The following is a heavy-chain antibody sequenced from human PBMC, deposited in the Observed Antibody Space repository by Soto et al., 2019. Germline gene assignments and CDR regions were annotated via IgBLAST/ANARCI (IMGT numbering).Heavy chain of an antibody. Sequence: SQTLSLNCAFFGARVSSNSAAWNWIRQSPSRGLEWLGRTYYGSKWYNDYAVSVKSRITINPDTSKNQFSLQLHSVTPEDTAVNYCARDRSPGSSSWYDYWDQGTLVTVSS. J-gene: IGHJ4*02. D-gene: IGHD6-13*01. CDR1: GARVSSNSAA. CDR3: ARDRSPGSSSWYDY. CDR2: TYYGSKWYN. V-gene: IGHV6-1*01.